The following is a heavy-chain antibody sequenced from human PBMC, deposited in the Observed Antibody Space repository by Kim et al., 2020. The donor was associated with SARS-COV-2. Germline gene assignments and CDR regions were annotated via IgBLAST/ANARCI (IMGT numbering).Heavy chain of an antibody. V-gene: IGHV3-7*01. D-gene: IGHD3-3*01. Sequence: GGSLRLSCAVSGFNLISSWMSWVRQAPGKGLEWVANIKQDGSAKYYVDSVKGRFTISRDNAKDSLYLQMESLTAEDTAVYYCARVGSVEYDFWTGFYNGYFQDWGQGTLVTVSS. CDR3: ARVGSVEYDFWTGFYNGYFQD. J-gene: IGHJ1*01. CDR1: GFNLISSW. CDR2: IKQDGSAK.